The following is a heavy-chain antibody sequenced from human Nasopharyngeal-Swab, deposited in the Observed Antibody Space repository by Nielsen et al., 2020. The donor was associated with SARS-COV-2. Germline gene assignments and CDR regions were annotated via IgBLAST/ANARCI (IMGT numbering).Heavy chain of an antibody. CDR3: AREGHTTGRGVRFDY. D-gene: IGHD1-1*01. CDR1: GYTFTSYY. Sequence: VKVPCKASGYTFTSYYMHWVRQAPGQGLEWMGIINPSGGSTSYAQKFQGRVAMTRDTSTSTVYMELSSLRSEDTAVYYCAREGHTTGRGVRFDYWGQGTLVTVSS. CDR2: INPSGGST. J-gene: IGHJ4*02. V-gene: IGHV1-46*01.